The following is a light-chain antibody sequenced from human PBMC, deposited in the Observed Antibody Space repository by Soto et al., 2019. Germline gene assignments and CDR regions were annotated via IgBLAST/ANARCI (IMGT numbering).Light chain of an antibody. CDR2: GAS. V-gene: IGKV3-15*01. J-gene: IGKJ2*01. Sequence: EIVLTQSPGTLSVSPGERANLSCRASQSVSTNSAWFQQKPGQAPRLLIYGASTRATGIPARFSGSGSGTELTLTINSLKSEDLASYYCQQSNNWPYTFGQGTMLEV. CDR1: QSVSTN. CDR3: QQSNNWPYT.